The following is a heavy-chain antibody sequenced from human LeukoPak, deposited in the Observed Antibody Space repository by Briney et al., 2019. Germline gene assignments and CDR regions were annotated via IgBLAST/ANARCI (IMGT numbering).Heavy chain of an antibody. D-gene: IGHD3/OR15-3a*01. Sequence: GGSLRLSCAASGFTFSSYSMNWVRQAPGKGLEWVSSISSSSSYIYYADSVKGRFTISRDNAKNSLYLQMNSLRAEDTAVYYCAFIGGLDPNPALDYWGKGTLVTVSS. CDR1: GFTFSSYS. CDR2: ISSSSSYI. CDR3: AFIGGLDPNPALDY. J-gene: IGHJ4*02. V-gene: IGHV3-21*01.